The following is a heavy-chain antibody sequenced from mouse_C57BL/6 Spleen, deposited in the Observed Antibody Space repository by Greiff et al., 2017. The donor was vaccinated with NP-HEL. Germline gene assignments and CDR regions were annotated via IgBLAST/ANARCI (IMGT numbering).Heavy chain of an antibody. CDR3: AREDYGLYYYAMDY. V-gene: IGHV1-7*01. Sequence: QVQLQQSGAELAKPGASVKLSCKASGYTFTSYWMHWVKQRPGQGLEWIGYINPSSGYTKYNQKFKDKATLPADKSSSTADMQLSSLTYEDSAVYYCAREDYGLYYYAMDYWGQGTSVAVSS. J-gene: IGHJ4*01. CDR1: GYTFTSYW. D-gene: IGHD1-1*02. CDR2: INPSSGYT.